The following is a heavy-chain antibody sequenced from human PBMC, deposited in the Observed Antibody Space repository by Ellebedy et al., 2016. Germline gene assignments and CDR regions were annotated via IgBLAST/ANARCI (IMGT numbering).Heavy chain of an antibody. V-gene: IGHV1-3*01. CDR2: INAGNGNT. D-gene: IGHD2-2*01. J-gene: IGHJ4*02. CDR1: GYTFTSYA. CDR3: YVWLSEIAHVVVPDY. Sequence: ASVKVSCKASGYTFTSYAMHWVRQAPGQRLEWMGWINAGNGNTKYSQKFQGRVTITRDTSASTAYMELSSLRSEDTAVYYCYVWLSEIAHVVVPDYWGQGTLVTVSS.